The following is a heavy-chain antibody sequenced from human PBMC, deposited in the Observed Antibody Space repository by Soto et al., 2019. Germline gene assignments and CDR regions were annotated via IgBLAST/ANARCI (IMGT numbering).Heavy chain of an antibody. D-gene: IGHD4-17*01. CDR3: ARQDHGDYEFFFDY. V-gene: IGHV4-39*01. CDR2: ISSIGST. CDR1: GASIISTTKY. J-gene: IGHJ4*02. Sequence: SETLSLSCTVSGASIISTTKYWGWIRQPPGRGLEWIGTISSIGSTYYNPSLEGRVTISVDTSKNQFSLKVTSVTAADTGLYYCARQDHGDYEFFFDYWGQGTLVTVSS.